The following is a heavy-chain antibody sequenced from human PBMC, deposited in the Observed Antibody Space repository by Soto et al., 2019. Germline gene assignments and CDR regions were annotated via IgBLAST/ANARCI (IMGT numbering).Heavy chain of an antibody. Sequence: PASGFTVSSNYMSWVRQAPGKGLEWVSVIYSGGSTYYADSVQGRFTISRDNSKNTLYLQMNNLRAVETAVYYCARWHYYASGSAFDYWGQGTLVTVSS. CDR3: ARWHYYASGSAFDY. V-gene: IGHV3-66*01. D-gene: IGHD3-10*01. J-gene: IGHJ4*02. CDR1: GFTVSSNY. CDR2: IYSGGST.